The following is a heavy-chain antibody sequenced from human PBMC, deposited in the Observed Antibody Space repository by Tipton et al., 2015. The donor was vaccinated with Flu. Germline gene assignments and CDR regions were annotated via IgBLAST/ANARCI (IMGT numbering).Heavy chain of an antibody. Sequence: TLSLTCTVSGYSISSGFYWGWIRQPPGKGLEWIGNIYHSGSTFYNPSLKSRITLSVDTSKNHFSLKMSSVTAADTAVYYCARTAVVGVGAPTFAFDVWGRGTMVTVSS. CDR3: ARTAVVGVGAPTFAFDV. CDR1: GYSISSGFY. CDR2: IYHSGST. J-gene: IGHJ3*01. V-gene: IGHV4-38-2*02. D-gene: IGHD2-15*01.